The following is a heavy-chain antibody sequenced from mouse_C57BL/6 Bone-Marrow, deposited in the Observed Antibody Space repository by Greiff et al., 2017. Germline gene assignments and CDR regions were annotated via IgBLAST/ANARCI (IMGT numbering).Heavy chain of an antibody. V-gene: IGHV1-55*01. J-gene: IGHJ3*01. CDR2: IYPGSGST. CDR1: GYTFTSYW. Sequence: VQLQQPGAELVKPGASVKMSCKASGYTFTSYWITWVKQRPGQGLEWIGDIYPGSGSTNYNEKFKSKATLTVATSSSTAYMQLSSLTSEDSAVYYCAVDSSGYGWFAYWGQGTLVTVSA. D-gene: IGHD3-2*02. CDR3: AVDSSGYGWFAY.